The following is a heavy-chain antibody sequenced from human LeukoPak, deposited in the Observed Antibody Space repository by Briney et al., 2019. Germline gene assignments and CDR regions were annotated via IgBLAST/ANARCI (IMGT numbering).Heavy chain of an antibody. J-gene: IGHJ6*02. V-gene: IGHV3-11*01. Sequence: GGPLRLSCAASGFTFSDYYMSWIRQAPGKGLEWVSHISDSGRTIYYADSVKGRFTISRDNAKNSLYLQMNSPRAEDTAVYYCASQYYYAMDVWGQGTTVTVSS. CDR3: ASQYYYAMDV. CDR1: GFTFSDYY. CDR2: ISDSGRTI.